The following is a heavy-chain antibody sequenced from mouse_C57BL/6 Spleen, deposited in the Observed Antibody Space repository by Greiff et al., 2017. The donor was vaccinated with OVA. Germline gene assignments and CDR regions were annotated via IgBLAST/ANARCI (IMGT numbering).Heavy chain of an antibody. CDR1: GFTFSNYW. J-gene: IGHJ2*01. D-gene: IGHD4-1*01. CDR2: IRLKSDNYAT. V-gene: IGHV6-3*01. CDR3: TAGDWDDY. Sequence: EVMLVESGGGLVQPGGSMKLSCVASGFTFSNYWMNWVRQSPEKGLEWVAQIRLKSDNYATHYAESVKGRFTISREDSKSSVYLQLNNLRAEDTGIYYCTAGDWDDYWGQGTTLTVSS.